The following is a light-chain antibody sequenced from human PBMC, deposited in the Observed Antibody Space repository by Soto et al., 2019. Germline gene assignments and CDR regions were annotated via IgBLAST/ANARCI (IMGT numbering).Light chain of an antibody. V-gene: IGLV2-8*01. CDR3: ASYAGGNKV. Sequence: QSALTQPPSASGSPGQSVTISCTGSSSDVGAYNYVSWYQQLPGKAPKLIIYEVTKRPSGVPDRFSGSKSGNTASLTVSGLLAEDEADYYGASYAGGNKVFGTGTKLTVL. CDR1: SSDVGAYNY. CDR2: EVT. J-gene: IGLJ1*01.